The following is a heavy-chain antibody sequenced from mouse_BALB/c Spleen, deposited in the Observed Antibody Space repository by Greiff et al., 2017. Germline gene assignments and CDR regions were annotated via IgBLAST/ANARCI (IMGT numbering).Heavy chain of an antibody. V-gene: IGHV14-3*02. CDR3: ARNYYGNYAYAMDY. CDR1: GFNIKDTY. J-gene: IGHJ4*01. Sequence: VQLQQSGAELVKPGASVKLSCTASGFNIKDTYMHWVKQRPEQGLEWIGRIDPANGNTKYDPKFQGKATITADTSSNTAYLQLSSLTSEDTAVYYCARNYYGNYAYAMDYWGQGTSVTVSS. D-gene: IGHD2-1*01. CDR2: IDPANGNT.